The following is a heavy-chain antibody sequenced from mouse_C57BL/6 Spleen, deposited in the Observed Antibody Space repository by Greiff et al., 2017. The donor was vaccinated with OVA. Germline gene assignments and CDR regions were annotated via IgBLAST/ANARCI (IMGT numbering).Heavy chain of an antibody. D-gene: IGHD2-3*01. V-gene: IGHV1-53*01. J-gene: IGHJ3*01. Sequence: QVQLKQPGTELVKPGASVKLSCKASGYTFTSYWMHWVKQRPGQGLEWIGNINPSNGGTNYNEKFKSKATLTVDKSSSTAYMQLSSLTSEASAVYDCARDGYSAWFAYWGQGTLVTVSA. CDR2: INPSNGGT. CDR3: ARDGYSAWFAY. CDR1: GYTFTSYW.